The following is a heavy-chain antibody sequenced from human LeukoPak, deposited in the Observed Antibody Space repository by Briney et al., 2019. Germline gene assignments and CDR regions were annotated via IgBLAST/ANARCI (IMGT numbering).Heavy chain of an antibody. D-gene: IGHD2-2*02. CDR2: ISSSSSYI. Sequence: PGGSLRLSCAASGFTFSSYSMNWVRQAPGKGLGWVSSISSSSSYIYYADSVKGRFTISRDNAKNSLYLQMNSLRAEDTAVYYCARSSPHCSSTSCYNDAFDIWGQGTMVTVSS. J-gene: IGHJ3*02. V-gene: IGHV3-21*01. CDR3: ARSSPHCSSTSCYNDAFDI. CDR1: GFTFSSYS.